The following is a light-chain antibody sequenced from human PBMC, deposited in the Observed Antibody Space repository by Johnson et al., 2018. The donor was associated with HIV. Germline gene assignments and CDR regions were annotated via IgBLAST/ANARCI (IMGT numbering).Light chain of an antibody. CDR1: SSNIGNNY. CDR3: GRLPSSLSAGGV. Sequence: SVLTQPPSVSAAPGQKVTISCSGSSSNIGNNYVSWYQQLPGTAPKLLIYEKNKRPSGIPERFSGPTSATSATLGINGLQPGHEADYYCGRLPSSLSAGGVFGTGTKVTV. V-gene: IGLV1-51*02. CDR2: EKN. J-gene: IGLJ1*01.